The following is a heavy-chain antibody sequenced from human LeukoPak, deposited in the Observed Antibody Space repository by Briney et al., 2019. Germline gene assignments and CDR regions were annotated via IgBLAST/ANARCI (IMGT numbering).Heavy chain of an antibody. J-gene: IGHJ4*02. CDR1: GGXISSYY. CDR3: ARAAGLANSPAFDY. Sequence: SETLSLTCTVSGGXISSYYCNWIRQPPGKALEWIGYIYSSGTTNYNPSLKSRVTISVDASKNQFSLKLGSVTAADTAIYYCARAAGLANSPAFDYWGQGAPVTVSS. V-gene: IGHV4-59*01. D-gene: IGHD1-1*01. CDR2: IYSSGTT.